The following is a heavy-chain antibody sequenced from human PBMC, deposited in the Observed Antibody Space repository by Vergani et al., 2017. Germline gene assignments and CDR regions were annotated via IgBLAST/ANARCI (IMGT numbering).Heavy chain of an antibody. CDR1: GGSFSDYY. J-gene: IGHJ4*02. CDR2: VNHGGST. V-gene: IGHV4-34*01. D-gene: IGHD3-16*02. CDR3: ASIARAATSRNPPPDY. Sequence: QVQLQEWGAGLLKTSETLSLTCGVSGGSFSDYYWSWIRQAPGMGLEWSGEVNHGGSTKYNPSLKSRVSISVDTAKNQFSLQLTSVTAADSALYFCASIARAATSRNPPPDYGGQGILVTVPS.